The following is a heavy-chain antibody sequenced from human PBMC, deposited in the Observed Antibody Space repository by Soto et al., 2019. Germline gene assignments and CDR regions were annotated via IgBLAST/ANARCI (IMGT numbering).Heavy chain of an antibody. CDR1: VGSISTYF. V-gene: IGHV4-4*07. J-gene: IGHJ4*02. CDR2: IDNSGNT. Sequence: PSETLSLTCTVSVGSISTYFCNWIRQPAGKGLEWIGRIDNSGNTNYNPSLKSRVTMSADTSRNQFSLKLNSVTAADTAVYYCARGGQDFWSGPFDYWGQGALVTVSS. CDR3: ARGGQDFWSGPFDY. D-gene: IGHD3-3*01.